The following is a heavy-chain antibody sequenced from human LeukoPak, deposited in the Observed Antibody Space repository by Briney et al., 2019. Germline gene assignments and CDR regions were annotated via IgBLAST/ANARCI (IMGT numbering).Heavy chain of an antibody. J-gene: IGHJ5*02. Sequence: GSSVKVSCKASGGTFSSYAISWVRQAPGQGLEWMGGIIPIFGTANYAQKFQGRVTITTDESTSTAYMELSSLRSEDTAVYYCARDRNIVGATTFWFDPWGQGTPVTVSS. V-gene: IGHV1-69*05. CDR1: GGTFSSYA. CDR2: IIPIFGTA. D-gene: IGHD1-26*01. CDR3: ARDRNIVGATTFWFDP.